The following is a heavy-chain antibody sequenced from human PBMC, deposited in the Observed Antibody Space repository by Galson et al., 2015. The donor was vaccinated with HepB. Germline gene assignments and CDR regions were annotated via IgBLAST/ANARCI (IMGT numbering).Heavy chain of an antibody. CDR1: GYTFTGYY. CDR3: ARDGYYYGSGSGGNYYYYYMDV. J-gene: IGHJ6*03. CDR2: INPNSGGT. Sequence: SVKVSCKASGYTFTGYYMHWVRQAPGQGLEWMGRINPNSGGTNYAQKFQGRVTMTRDTSISTAYMELSRLRSDDTAVYYCARDGYYYGSGSGGNYYYYYMDVWGKGTTVTVSS. V-gene: IGHV1-2*06. D-gene: IGHD3-10*01.